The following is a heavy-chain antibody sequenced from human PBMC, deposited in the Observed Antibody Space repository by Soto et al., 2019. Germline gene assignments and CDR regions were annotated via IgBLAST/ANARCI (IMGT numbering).Heavy chain of an antibody. CDR2: IYNDGRT. CDR3: ARSTTIAMGDSFDI. Sequence: EVQVVESGGGLVQPGGSLRLSCAASGFNVSRNYMAWVRLPPGRGLEWVSFIYNDGRTADADSVKGRFIISKDHSKNTLSLQMNSLRVEDTAVYYCARSTTIAMGDSFDIWGRGTAVIVS. CDR1: GFNVSRNY. J-gene: IGHJ3*02. V-gene: IGHV3-66*01. D-gene: IGHD2-2*01.